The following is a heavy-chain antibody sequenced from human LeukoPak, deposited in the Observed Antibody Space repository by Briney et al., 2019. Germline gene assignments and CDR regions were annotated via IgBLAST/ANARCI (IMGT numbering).Heavy chain of an antibody. CDR2: IKQDGSEK. D-gene: IGHD2-15*01. J-gene: IGHJ3*02. CDR1: GFTFSSYW. V-gene: IGHV3-7*01. Sequence: GGSLRLSCAASGFTFSSYWMSWVRQAPGKGLEWVANIKQDGSEKYYVHSVKGRFTISRDNAENSLYLQMNSLRADDTAVYYCARVPVCSGGSCYSVYTFDIWGQGTMVTVSS. CDR3: ARVPVCSGGSCYSVYTFDI.